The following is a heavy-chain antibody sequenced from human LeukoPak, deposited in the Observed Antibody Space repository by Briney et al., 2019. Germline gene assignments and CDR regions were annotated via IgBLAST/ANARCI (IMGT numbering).Heavy chain of an antibody. CDR2: MNPNSGNT. CDR3: ARLSTVTTLFHYYYYMGV. Sequence: ASVKVSCKASGYTFTSYDINWVRQATGQGLEWMGWMNPNSGNTGYAQKFQGRVTMTRNTSISTAYMELSSLRSDDTAVYYCARLSTVTTLFHYYYYMGVWGKGTTVTISS. CDR1: GYTFTSYD. J-gene: IGHJ6*03. D-gene: IGHD4-17*01. V-gene: IGHV1-8*01.